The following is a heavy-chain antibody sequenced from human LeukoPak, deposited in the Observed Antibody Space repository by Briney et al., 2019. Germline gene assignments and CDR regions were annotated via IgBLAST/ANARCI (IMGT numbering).Heavy chain of an antibody. D-gene: IGHD1-1*01. Sequence: GGSLRLSCAASGFTFSSYSMTWVRQAPGKGLEWVSSISSSSSYIYYADSVKGRFTISRDNAKNSLYLQMNSLRAEDTAVYYCARYNWNDNEFDPWGQGTLVTVSS. V-gene: IGHV3-21*01. CDR3: ARYNWNDNEFDP. CDR1: GFTFSSYS. CDR2: ISSSSSYI. J-gene: IGHJ5*02.